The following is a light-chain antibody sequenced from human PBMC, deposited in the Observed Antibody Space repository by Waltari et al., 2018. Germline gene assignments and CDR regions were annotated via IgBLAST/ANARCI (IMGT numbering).Light chain of an antibody. CDR1: QSISSW. J-gene: IGKJ4*01. V-gene: IGKV1-5*03. CDR2: KAS. Sequence: DIQMTQSPSTLSASVGDRVTITCRASQSISSWLAWYQQKPGKAPKLLIYKASSLQSDVPSRFSGSVSGTEFTLTISSLQPDDFATFYCQHYNNYPPTFGGGTKVEIK. CDR3: QHYNNYPPT.